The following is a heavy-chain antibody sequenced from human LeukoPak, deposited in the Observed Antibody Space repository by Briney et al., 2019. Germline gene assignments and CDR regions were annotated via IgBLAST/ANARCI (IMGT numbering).Heavy chain of an antibody. Sequence: SETLSLTCAVYGGSFSGYYWSWIRQPPGKGLEWIGEINNSGRTNYNPSLNSRVTITVDTTKTQFSLKLSPVTAADTSVYYCARVPEDSSSSVYAFDIWGQGTMVTVSS. CDR1: GGSFSGYY. D-gene: IGHD6-6*01. CDR2: INNSGRT. CDR3: ARVPEDSSSSVYAFDI. V-gene: IGHV4-34*01. J-gene: IGHJ3*02.